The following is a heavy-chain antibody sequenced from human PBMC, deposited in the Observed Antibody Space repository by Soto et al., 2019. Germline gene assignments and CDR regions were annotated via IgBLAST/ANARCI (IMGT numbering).Heavy chain of an antibody. V-gene: IGHV3-66*01. CDR3: ARDGSGY. CDR1: GLTVSPNP. Sequence: EVQLVESGGGLVKPGGSLRLSCAASGLTVSPNPMSWVRQAPGKGLEWVSVSYSGGGTHYADCVKGRFTIARDKSKNTVYLQVNNLRAEDAAVYYCARDGSGYWGQGTLVTVSS. J-gene: IGHJ4*02. CDR2: SYSGGGT.